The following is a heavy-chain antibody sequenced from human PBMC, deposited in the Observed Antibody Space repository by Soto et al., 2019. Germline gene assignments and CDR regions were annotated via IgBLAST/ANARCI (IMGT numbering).Heavy chain of an antibody. Sequence: QLLESGGGLVQPGGSLRLSCAASGFTFSDYAMSWVRQAPGKGLEWVSSISSGGGSPYYADSVKGRFTISRNNSKNTLFLQMNSLTVEDTAIYYCAKVRASYLSASYFYYGLEVWGQGTTVTVSS. J-gene: IGHJ6*02. D-gene: IGHD2-21*01. V-gene: IGHV3-23*01. CDR3: AKVRASYLSASYFYYGLEV. CDR1: GFTFSDYA. CDR2: ISSGGGSP.